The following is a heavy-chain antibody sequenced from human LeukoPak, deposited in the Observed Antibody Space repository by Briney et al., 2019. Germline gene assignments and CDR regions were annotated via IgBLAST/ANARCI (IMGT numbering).Heavy chain of an antibody. D-gene: IGHD3-22*01. J-gene: IGHJ4*02. V-gene: IGHV3-23*01. CDR2: ISGSGGST. Sequence: GGSLRLSCAASGFTFSSQAMSWVRQAPGKGLEWASAISGSGGSTYYADSVKGRFTISRDNSKNTLYLQMNSLRAEDTAVYYCAKDGLYESSGYHFDYWGQGTLVTVSS. CDR1: GFTFSSQA. CDR3: AKDGLYESSGYHFDY.